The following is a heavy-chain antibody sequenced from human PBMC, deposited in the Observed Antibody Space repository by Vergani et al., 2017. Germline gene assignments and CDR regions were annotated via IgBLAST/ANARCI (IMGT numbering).Heavy chain of an antibody. CDR1: GGTFSSYT. CDR3: ARNTVAGDAFDI. J-gene: IGHJ3*02. CDR2: INPSGGST. Sequence: QVQLVQSGAEVKKPGSSVKVSCKASGGTFSSYTISWVRQAPGQGLEWMGIINPSGGSTSYAQKFQGRVTMTRDTSTSTVYMELSSLRSEDTAVYYCARNTVAGDAFDIWGQGTMVTVSS. V-gene: IGHV1-46*03. D-gene: IGHD6-19*01.